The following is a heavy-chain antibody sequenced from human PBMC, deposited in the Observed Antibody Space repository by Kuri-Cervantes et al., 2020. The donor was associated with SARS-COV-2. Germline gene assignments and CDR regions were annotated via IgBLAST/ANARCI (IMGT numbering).Heavy chain of an antibody. V-gene: IGHV4-4*09. CDR2: IYTSGST. CDR1: GGSIGGSYY. Sequence: SETLSLTCTVSGGSIGGSYYWSWIRQPAGKGLEWIGYIYTSGSTNYNPSLKSRVTISVDTSKNQFSLKLRSVTAADTAVYYCSSQGDYSPDVNPAHYAFDIWGQGTMVTVSS. CDR3: SSQGDYSPDVNPAHYAFDI. J-gene: IGHJ3*02. D-gene: IGHD4-11*01.